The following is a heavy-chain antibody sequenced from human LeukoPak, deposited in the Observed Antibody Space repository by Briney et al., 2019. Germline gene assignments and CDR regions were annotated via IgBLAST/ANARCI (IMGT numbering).Heavy chain of an antibody. Sequence: GGSLRLSCAGSGFTFSGYDMNWVRQAPGKGLEWVSYISSSGSTIYYADSVKGRFTISRDNAKNFLYLQMNSLRAEDTAVYYCAKDVAGFDIWGQGTMVTVSS. CDR3: AKDVAGFDI. J-gene: IGHJ3*02. CDR1: GFTFSGYD. V-gene: IGHV3-48*03. D-gene: IGHD2-21*01. CDR2: ISSSGSTI.